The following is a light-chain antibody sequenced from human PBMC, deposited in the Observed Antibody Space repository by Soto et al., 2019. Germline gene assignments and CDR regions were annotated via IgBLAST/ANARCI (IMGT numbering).Light chain of an antibody. CDR1: QSFGRW. Sequence: DIQMTQSPSTLSASVGDRITITCRASQSFGRWLAWYQQKPGKPPKLLIYDVSRLDSGVPSRFSGTDSGAEFTLTINRVQPEDVATYYCQQYSSLRAFGQGTKVEIK. V-gene: IGKV1-5*01. J-gene: IGKJ1*01. CDR3: QQYSSLRA. CDR2: DVS.